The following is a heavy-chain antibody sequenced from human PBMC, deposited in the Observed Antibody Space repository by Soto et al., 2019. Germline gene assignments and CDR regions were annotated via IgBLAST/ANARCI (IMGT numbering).Heavy chain of an antibody. CDR1: GFTFSSYA. V-gene: IGHV3-23*01. CDR2: ISGSGGST. D-gene: IGHD6-13*01. CDR3: AYSSTLFDY. J-gene: IGHJ4*02. Sequence: PGGSLSLSCAASGFTFSSYAISWLRQAPGKGLEWVSAISGSGGSTYYADSVKGRFTISRDHSKNTLYLQMNSLRAEETAVYYCAYSSTLFDYWGQGTLVTVSS.